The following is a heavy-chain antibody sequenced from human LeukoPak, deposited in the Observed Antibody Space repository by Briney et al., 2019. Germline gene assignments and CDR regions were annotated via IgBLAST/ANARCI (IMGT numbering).Heavy chain of an antibody. D-gene: IGHD2-21*01. V-gene: IGHV3-53*01. CDR1: GFTVSTSY. CDR3: ARGGFGKPSQYSVHVFDY. Sequence: GGSERPSCAASGFTVSTSYMSWVRQAPGKGLEWLSVIYSGGTTYYADSVKGRFTISRDNSRNTLYFQMNRLSVDDTAVYYCARGGFGKPSQYSVHVFDYWGQGAPVAVSS. J-gene: IGHJ4*02. CDR2: IYSGGTT.